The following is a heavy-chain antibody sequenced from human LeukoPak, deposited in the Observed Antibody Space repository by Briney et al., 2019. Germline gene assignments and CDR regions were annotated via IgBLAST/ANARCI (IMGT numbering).Heavy chain of an antibody. V-gene: IGHV3-9*01. CDR1: GFTFDDYA. Sequence: PGRSLRLSCAASGFTFDDYAMYWVRQAPGKGLEWVSGISWNSGSIGYADSVKGRFTISRDNAKNSLYLQMNSLRAEDTALYYCAKDTSGYDNFDAFDIWGQGTMVTVSS. CDR3: AKDTSGYDNFDAFDI. D-gene: IGHD5-12*01. CDR2: ISWNSGSI. J-gene: IGHJ3*02.